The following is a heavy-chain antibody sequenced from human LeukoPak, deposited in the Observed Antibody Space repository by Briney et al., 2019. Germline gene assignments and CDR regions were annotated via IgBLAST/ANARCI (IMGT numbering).Heavy chain of an antibody. CDR3: AKVRDLDTVLGRFDN. CDR2: ISGNGGRT. D-gene: IGHD5-18*01. CDR1: GFTFSSYA. Sequence: GGSLRLSCAASGFTFSSYAMSWVRQAPGKGVEWVSVISGNGGRTYYADSVKGRFTISRDNSKNTLYLQMNSLRAEDTAVYYCAKVRDLDTVLGRFDNWGQGTLVTVSS. V-gene: IGHV3-23*01. J-gene: IGHJ5*02.